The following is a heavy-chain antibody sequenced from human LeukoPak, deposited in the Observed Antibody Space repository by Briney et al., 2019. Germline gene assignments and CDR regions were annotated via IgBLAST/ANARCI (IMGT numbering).Heavy chain of an antibody. CDR2: IKQDGSEK. J-gene: IGHJ4*02. CDR1: GFTFSSYW. V-gene: IGHV3-7*01. CDR3: ARWAWTFDY. Sequence: PGGSLRLSCVASGFTFSSYWVSWVRQAPGKGLEWVANIKQDGSEKYYVDSVKGRFTISRDNAKNSLYLQMNSLRAEDTAVYYCARWAWTFDYWGLGTLVSVSS. D-gene: IGHD3/OR15-3a*01.